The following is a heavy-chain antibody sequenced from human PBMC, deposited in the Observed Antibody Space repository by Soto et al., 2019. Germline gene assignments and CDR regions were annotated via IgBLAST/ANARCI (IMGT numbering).Heavy chain of an antibody. D-gene: IGHD6-19*01. CDR3: AKDRVQQWLVGDACNI. V-gene: IGHV3-23*01. Sequence: GALRLSCAASGFTFSSYAMSWVRQAPGKGLEWVSAISGSGGSTYYADSVKRRFTISRDNSKNTLYLQMNSLRAEDTAVYYCAKDRVQQWLVGDACNIWGQGTMVTGSS. CDR2: ISGSGGST. CDR1: GFTFSSYA. J-gene: IGHJ3*02.